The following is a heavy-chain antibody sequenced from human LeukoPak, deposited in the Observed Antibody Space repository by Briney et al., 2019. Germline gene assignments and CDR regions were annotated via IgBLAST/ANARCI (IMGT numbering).Heavy chain of an antibody. CDR1: GFTFDDYA. CDR3: AKDFGDTYYFDY. Sequence: SLILSCAASGFTFDDYAMHWVRQAPGKGLEWVSGISWNSGSIGYADSVRGRFTISRDNAKNSLYLQMNSLRAEDTALYYCAKDFGDTYYFDYWGQGTLVTVSS. J-gene: IGHJ4*02. V-gene: IGHV3-9*01. D-gene: IGHD2-21*02. CDR2: ISWNSGSI.